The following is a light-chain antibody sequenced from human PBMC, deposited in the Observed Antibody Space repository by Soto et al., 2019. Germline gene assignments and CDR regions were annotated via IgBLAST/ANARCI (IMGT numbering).Light chain of an antibody. Sequence: DIKMTQSPSTLAASVGDRGPITCRASQSIDSWLAWYQQKPGKAPKLLIYDASSLESGVPSRFSGSGSGTEFTLTISSLQADDFATYYCQHSNSFSWTFGEGTKVDIK. CDR1: QSIDSW. CDR3: QHSNSFSWT. CDR2: DAS. J-gene: IGKJ1*01. V-gene: IGKV1-5*01.